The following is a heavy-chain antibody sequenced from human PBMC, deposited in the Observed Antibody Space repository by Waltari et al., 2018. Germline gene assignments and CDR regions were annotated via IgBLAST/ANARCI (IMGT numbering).Heavy chain of an antibody. V-gene: IGHV4-38-2*01. CDR3: ARHGAGPHYFDY. J-gene: IGHJ4*02. CDR2: IYHSGST. CDR1: GYSISSGYY. D-gene: IGHD6-19*01. Sequence: QVQLQESGPGLVKPSETLSLTCAVSGYSISSGYYWGWIRQPPGKGLEWIGSIYHSGSTYYTPSLKSRVTISVDTSKNQFSLKLSSVTAADTAVYYCARHGAGPHYFDYWGQGTLVTVSS.